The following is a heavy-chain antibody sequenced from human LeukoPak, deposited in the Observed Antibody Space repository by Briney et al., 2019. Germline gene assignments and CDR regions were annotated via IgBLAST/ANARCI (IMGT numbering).Heavy chain of an antibody. D-gene: IGHD3-16*02. V-gene: IGHV3-23*01. CDR3: AKDMITFGGVIVKGDAFDI. J-gene: IGHJ3*02. CDR1: GFTFSNYA. Sequence: GGSLRLSCAASGFTFSNYAMSWVRQASGKGLEWVSVISNNGGSTHYADSVKGRFTISRDNSKNMLYLQMNSLRAEDTAIYYCAKDMITFGGVIVKGDAFDIWGQGAMVTVSS. CDR2: ISNNGGST.